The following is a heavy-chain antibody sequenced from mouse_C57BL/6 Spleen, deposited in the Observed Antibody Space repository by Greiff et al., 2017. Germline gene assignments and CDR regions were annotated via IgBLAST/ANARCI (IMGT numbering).Heavy chain of an antibody. J-gene: IGHJ4*01. D-gene: IGHD2-5*01. CDR1: GYTFTDYN. CDR3: ARGDYSNYLYYAMDY. Sequence: VQLQQSGPELVKPGASVKIPCKASGYTFTDYNMDWVKQSHGKSLEWIGDINPNNGGTIYNQKFKGKATLTVDKSSSTAYMELRSLTSEDTAVYYCARGDYSNYLYYAMDYWGQGTSVTVSS. V-gene: IGHV1-18*01. CDR2: INPNNGGT.